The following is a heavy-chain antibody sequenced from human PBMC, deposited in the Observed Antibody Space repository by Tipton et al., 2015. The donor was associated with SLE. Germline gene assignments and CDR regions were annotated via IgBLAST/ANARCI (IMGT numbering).Heavy chain of an antibody. CDR1: GFTFSGYE. J-gene: IGHJ4*02. CDR2: IYYSGST. V-gene: IGHV4-59*08. Sequence: LRLSFAASGFTFSGYEMNWVRQAPGKGLEWIGYIYYSGSTKSNPSLKSRVTISVDTSKNQFSLKLNSVTAADTAIYYCARYYYDSGGYDLIDYWGQGTLVTVSS. CDR3: ARYYYDSGGYDLIDY. D-gene: IGHD3-22*01.